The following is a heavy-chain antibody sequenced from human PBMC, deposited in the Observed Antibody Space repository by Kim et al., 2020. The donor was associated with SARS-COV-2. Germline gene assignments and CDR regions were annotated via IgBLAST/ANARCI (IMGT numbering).Heavy chain of an antibody. CDR2: INHSGST. Sequence: SETLSLTCAVYGGSFSGYYWSWIRQPPGKGLEWIGEINHSGSTNYNPSLKSRVTISVDTSKNQFSLKLSSVTAADTAVYYCARGASPYFHAFDIWGQGT. J-gene: IGHJ3*02. CDR3: ARGASPYFHAFDI. CDR1: GGSFSGYY. D-gene: IGHD1-26*01. V-gene: IGHV4-34*01.